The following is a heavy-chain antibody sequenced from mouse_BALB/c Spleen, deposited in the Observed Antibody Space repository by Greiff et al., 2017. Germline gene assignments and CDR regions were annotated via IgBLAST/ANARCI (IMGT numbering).Heavy chain of an antibody. Sequence: EVQLQESGPELVKPGASVKISCKASGYTFTDYNMHWVKQSHGKSLEWIGYIYPYNGGTGYNQKFKSKATLTVDNSSSTAYMELRSLTSEDSAVYYCARDYDYEGWFAYWGQGTLVTVSA. J-gene: IGHJ3*01. CDR1: GYTFTDYN. V-gene: IGHV1S29*02. CDR3: ARDYDYEGWFAY. CDR2: IYPYNGGT. D-gene: IGHD2-4*01.